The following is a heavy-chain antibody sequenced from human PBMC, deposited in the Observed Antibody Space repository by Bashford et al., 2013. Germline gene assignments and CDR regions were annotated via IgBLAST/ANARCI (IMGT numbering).Heavy chain of an antibody. Sequence: GESLKISCEGSGYGFTSHGIAWVRQMSGKGLEWMGIIYPDDSDTRYSPSFQGQVTISADNAENSLYLQMNSLRADDTAVYYCVRSREWLVLDAFDVWGQGTMVTVSS. CDR2: IYPDDSDT. D-gene: IGHD6-19*01. J-gene: IGHJ3*01. CDR1: GYGFTSHG. CDR3: VRSREWLVLDAFDV. V-gene: IGHV5-51*01.